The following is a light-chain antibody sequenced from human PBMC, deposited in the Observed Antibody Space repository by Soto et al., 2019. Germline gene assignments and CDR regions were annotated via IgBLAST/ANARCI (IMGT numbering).Light chain of an antibody. Sequence: IVLTQSPATLSLSPGERATLSCRASPSVTNFLAWYKQSPGHAPSLLSEGTFNRATAIPARFSGSGSGTDFTLTISRLEPDDSAVCYCQQRNVWPPVTFGQGTRLEIK. J-gene: IGKJ5*01. CDR1: PSVTNF. CDR2: GTF. V-gene: IGKV3-11*01. CDR3: QQRNVWPPVT.